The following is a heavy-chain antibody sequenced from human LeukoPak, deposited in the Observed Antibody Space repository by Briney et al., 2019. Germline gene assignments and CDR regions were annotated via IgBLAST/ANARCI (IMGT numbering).Heavy chain of an antibody. D-gene: IGHD6-19*01. CDR2: IKSKSDGGTT. CDR3: TQAVA. CDR1: GITFSNAW. V-gene: IGHV3-15*01. Sequence: AGGSLRLSCAASGITFSNAWMTWVRQAPGKGLDWVGHIKSKSDGGTTDFAAPVKGRFTISRDDSKSIAYLQMNSLKTEDTAVYYCTQAVAWGQGTLVTVSS. J-gene: IGHJ4*02.